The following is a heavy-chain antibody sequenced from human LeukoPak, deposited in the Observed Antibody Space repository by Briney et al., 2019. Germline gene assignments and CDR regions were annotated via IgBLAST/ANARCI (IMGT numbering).Heavy chain of an antibody. CDR2: ISAYNGNT. Sequence: ASVKVSCKASGYTFTSYGVSWVRQAPGQGLEWMGWISAYNGNTDYAQKLQGRVTITTDTSTSTAYMELRSLRSDDTAVYYCARAQQWLPQGYWGQGTLVTVSS. D-gene: IGHD6-19*01. CDR1: GYTFTSYG. V-gene: IGHV1-18*04. J-gene: IGHJ4*02. CDR3: ARAQQWLPQGY.